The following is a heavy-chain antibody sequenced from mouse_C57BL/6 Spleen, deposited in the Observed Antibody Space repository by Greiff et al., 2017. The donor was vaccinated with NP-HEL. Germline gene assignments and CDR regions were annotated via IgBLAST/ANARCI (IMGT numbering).Heavy chain of an antibody. Sequence: VQLQQSGPELVKPGASVKISCKASGYAFSSSWMNWVKQRPGKGLEWIGRIYPGDGDTNYNGKFKGKATLTADKSSSTAYMQLSSLTSEDSAVYLCARWSGTGAMDYWGQGTAVTVSS. CDR3: ARWSGTGAMDY. V-gene: IGHV1-82*01. CDR2: IYPGDGDT. D-gene: IGHD4-1*01. CDR1: GYAFSSSW. J-gene: IGHJ4*01.